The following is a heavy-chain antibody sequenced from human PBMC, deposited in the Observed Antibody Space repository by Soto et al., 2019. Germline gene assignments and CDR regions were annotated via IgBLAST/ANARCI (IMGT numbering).Heavy chain of an antibody. CDR1: GFRCSNFW. CDR2: INLDGTAK. Sequence: GALRLSGAASGFRCSNFWMTWVRQVPGKGLEWVANINLDGTAKYHADAVKGRFSISRDNAKNSLHLQMNNLRAEDTALYYCARERATYIGFDPWGQGTRVTVSS. D-gene: IGHD2-2*02. CDR3: ARERATYIGFDP. V-gene: IGHV3-7*01. J-gene: IGHJ5*02.